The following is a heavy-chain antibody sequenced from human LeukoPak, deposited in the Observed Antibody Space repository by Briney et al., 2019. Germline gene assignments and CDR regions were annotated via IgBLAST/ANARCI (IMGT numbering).Heavy chain of an antibody. CDR1: GFTFSSYW. Sequence: GGSLRLSCATSGFTFSSYWMHWVRQAPGKGLEWVSRIDLDGGTISYAHSVKGRFTISRDNAKNTLYLQMISLRAEDTAVYYCAKHGFSSGWPQVPSDHWGQGTLVTVSS. D-gene: IGHD6-19*01. V-gene: IGHV3-74*01. J-gene: IGHJ4*02. CDR3: AKHGFSSGWPQVPSDH. CDR2: IDLDGGTI.